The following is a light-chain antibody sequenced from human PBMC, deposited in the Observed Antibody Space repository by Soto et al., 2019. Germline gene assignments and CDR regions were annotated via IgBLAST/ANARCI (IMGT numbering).Light chain of an antibody. V-gene: IGLV2-14*01. CDR3: SSYTSSSTLVV. CDR1: SSDVGGYNY. J-gene: IGLJ2*01. Sequence: QSALTQPASVSGSPGQSITISCTGTSSDVGGYNYVSWYQQHPGKAPKLMIYDVSNRPSGVSNRFSGSKSGNTASPTISGXXXXXXADYYCSSYTSSSTLVVFGGGTKLTVL. CDR2: DVS.